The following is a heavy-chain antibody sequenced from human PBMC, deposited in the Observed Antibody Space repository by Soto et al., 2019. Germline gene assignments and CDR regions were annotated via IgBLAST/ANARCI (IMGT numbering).Heavy chain of an antibody. CDR2: IYYSGST. V-gene: IGHV4-59*01. J-gene: IGHJ5*02. CDR3: ARAVYWLGTPLTGPRGGFDP. CDR1: GGSISSYY. Sequence: PSETLSLTCTVSGGSISSYYWSWIRQPPGKGLEWIGYIYYSGSTNYNPSLKSRVTISVDTSKNQFSLKLSSVTAADTAVYYCARAVYWLGTPLTGPRGGFDPWGQGTLVTVSS. D-gene: IGHD3-10*01.